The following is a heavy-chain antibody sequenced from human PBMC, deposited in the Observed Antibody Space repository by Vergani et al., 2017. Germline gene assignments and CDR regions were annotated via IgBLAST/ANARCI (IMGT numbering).Heavy chain of an antibody. CDR3: ARDFYDFCSVFLDY. CDR2: INTNTGNP. V-gene: IGHV7-4-1*02. D-gene: IGHD3-3*01. CDR1: GYTFTNYA. J-gene: IGHJ4*02. Sequence: QVQLVQSGAELKKPGASVKVSCKASGYTFTNYAMNWVRQAPGQGLEWMGWINTNTGNPTYAQDFKGRLVFSLDTSVSTAYLRISSLKAEDTALYYCARDFYDFCSVFLDYWGPGTLVTVSS.